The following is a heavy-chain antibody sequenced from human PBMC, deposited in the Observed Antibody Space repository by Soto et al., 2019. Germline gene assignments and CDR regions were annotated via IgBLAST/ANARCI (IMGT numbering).Heavy chain of an antibody. V-gene: IGHV3-74*01. CDR3: ARGHSSSSAAFDY. D-gene: IGHD6-13*01. Sequence: LRLSCAASGFTFSSYWMHWVRQAPGKGLVWVSRINSDGSSTSYADSVKGRFTISRDNSKNTLYLQMNSLRAEDTAVYYCARGHSSSSAAFDYWGQGTLVTVSS. CDR1: GFTFSSYW. J-gene: IGHJ4*02. CDR2: INSDGSST.